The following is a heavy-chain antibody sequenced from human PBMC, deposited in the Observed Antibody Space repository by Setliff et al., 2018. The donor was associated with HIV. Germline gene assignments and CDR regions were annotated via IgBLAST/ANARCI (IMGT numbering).Heavy chain of an antibody. V-gene: IGHV3-23*01. D-gene: IGHD1-1*01. J-gene: IGHJ4*02. CDR1: GFTFSDYY. CDR3: AKQTNLGTVPDS. Sequence: LRLSCAASGFTFSDYYMSWIRQAPGKGLEWISGISGSGGVTYYADSVKGRFTISRDNSKSSLYLQMDSLRAEDTAVYYCAKQTNLGTVPDSWGQGTLVTVAS. CDR2: ISGSGGVT.